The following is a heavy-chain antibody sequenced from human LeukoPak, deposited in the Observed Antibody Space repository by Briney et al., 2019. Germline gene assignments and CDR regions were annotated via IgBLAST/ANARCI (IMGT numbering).Heavy chain of an antibody. CDR1: GFTFSSYG. Sequence: GGSLRLSCAGSGFTFSSYGMHWVRQAPGKGLEWVAFIRYDGINKYYANSVKGRFTISRDNSKNTLYLQMGSLRAEDMAVYYCARVFGILTGSGYFDYWGQGTLVTVSS. V-gene: IGHV3-30*02. J-gene: IGHJ4*02. D-gene: IGHD3-9*01. CDR2: IRYDGINK. CDR3: ARVFGILTGSGYFDY.